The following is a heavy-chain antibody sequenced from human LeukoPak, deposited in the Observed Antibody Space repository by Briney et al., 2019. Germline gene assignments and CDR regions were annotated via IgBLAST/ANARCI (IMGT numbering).Heavy chain of an antibody. CDR2: IYPGDSDT. Sequence: GESLKISCKGSGYSFTNHWIGWVRQMPGKGLEWMGIIYPGDSDTRYSPSFQGQVTISADKSISTAYLQWSSLKASDTAMYYCARSPDYGGNSYYFDYWGQGTLVTVSS. CDR1: GYSFTNHW. J-gene: IGHJ4*02. CDR3: ARSPDYGGNSYYFDY. V-gene: IGHV5-51*01. D-gene: IGHD4-23*01.